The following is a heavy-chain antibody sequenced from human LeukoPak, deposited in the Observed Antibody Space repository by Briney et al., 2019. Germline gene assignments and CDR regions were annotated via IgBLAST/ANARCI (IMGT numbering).Heavy chain of an antibody. D-gene: IGHD4-23*01. CDR3: ARTTLRWPWAPIDY. V-gene: IGHV7-4-1*02. CDR2: INTNTGNP. Sequence: ASVKVSCKASGYSFTGYYIHWVRQAPGQGLEWMGWINTNTGNPTYAQGFTGRFVFSLDTSVSTVYLQISSLKAEDTAVYYCARTTLRWPWAPIDYWGQGTLVTVSS. CDR1: GYSFTGYY. J-gene: IGHJ4*02.